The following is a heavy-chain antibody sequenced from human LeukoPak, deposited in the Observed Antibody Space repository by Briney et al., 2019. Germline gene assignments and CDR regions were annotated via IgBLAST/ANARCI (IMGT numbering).Heavy chain of an antibody. V-gene: IGHV3-23*01. D-gene: IGHD3-22*01. CDR2: MSGSGGST. CDR3: AKTQDFYDSSGYYYYYMDV. Sequence: GGSLRLSCAASGFTFSSYAMSWVRQAPGKGLEWVSAMSGSGGSTYHADSVKGRFTISRDNSKNTLYLQMSSLRAEDTAVYYCAKTQDFYDSSGYYYYYMDVWGKGTTVTVSS. CDR1: GFTFSSYA. J-gene: IGHJ6*03.